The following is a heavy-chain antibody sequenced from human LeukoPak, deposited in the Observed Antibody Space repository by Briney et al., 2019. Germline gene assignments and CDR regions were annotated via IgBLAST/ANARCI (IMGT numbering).Heavy chain of an antibody. V-gene: IGHV3-74*01. D-gene: IGHD2-21*02. CDR3: ARSGWSLSELEA. Sequence: GGSLRLSCAASGFTFSNNWMHWVRQVPGKGLVWVSRINSDGTTTTCADSVKGRFTISRDNAKNTLYLQMNSLRAEDTAVYYCARSGWSLSELEAGGQGALVIVS. J-gene: IGHJ4*02. CDR1: GFTFSNNW. CDR2: INSDGTTT.